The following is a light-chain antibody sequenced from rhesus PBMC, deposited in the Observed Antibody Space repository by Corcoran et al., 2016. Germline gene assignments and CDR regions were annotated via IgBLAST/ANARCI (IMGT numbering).Light chain of an antibody. Sequence: DIQMTQSPSSLSASAGDTVTITCRASQGISSWLAWYPQKPGKAPKILNYKASSLQMGVHSRFNGRGTGTDFTLTICGLQSEDFAPYYCKQYGSNPPTFGRGNKVELK. CDR1: QGISSW. J-gene: IGKJ4*01. V-gene: IGKV1-22*01. CDR3: KQYGSNPPT. CDR2: KAS.